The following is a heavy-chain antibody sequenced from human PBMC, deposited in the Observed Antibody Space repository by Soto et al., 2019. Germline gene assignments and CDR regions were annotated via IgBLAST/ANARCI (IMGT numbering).Heavy chain of an antibody. D-gene: IGHD5-18*01. CDR3: ARRGYSYGFDWFDP. J-gene: IGHJ5*02. CDR2: IYYSGST. Sequence: SETLSLTCTVSGGSMSSYYWSWIRQPPGKGLEWIGYIYYSGSTNYNPSLKSRVTISVDTSKNQFSLKLSSVTAADTAVYYCARRGYSYGFDWFDPWGQGTLVTVSS. V-gene: IGHV4-59*01. CDR1: GGSMSSYY.